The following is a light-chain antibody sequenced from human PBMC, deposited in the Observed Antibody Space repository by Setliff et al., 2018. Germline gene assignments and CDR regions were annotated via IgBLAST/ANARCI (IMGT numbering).Light chain of an antibody. Sequence: QPALTQPASVSGSPGQSISISCTGASSDVDNYNYVSWYQQLPGKAPRLMIYDSFNRPSGVSNRFSGSKSGSTASLIISDLQTEDEAEYYCSTYRSSVSLVWVFGGGTKGTVL. J-gene: IGLJ3*02. CDR1: SSDVDNYNY. CDR3: STYRSSVSLVWV. CDR2: DSF. V-gene: IGLV2-14*03.